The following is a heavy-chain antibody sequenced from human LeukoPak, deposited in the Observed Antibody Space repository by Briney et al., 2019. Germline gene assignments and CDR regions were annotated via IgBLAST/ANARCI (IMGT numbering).Heavy chain of an antibody. CDR2: IYYSGST. D-gene: IGHD1-26*01. CDR3: ARHMSGSYFWDQDYYYGMDV. V-gene: IGHV4-59*08. Sequence: PSETLSLTCTVSGGSISSYYWSWIRQPPGKGLEWIGYIYYSGSTNYNPSLESRVTISVDTSKNQFSLKLSSVTAADTAVYYCARHMSGSYFWDQDYYYGMDVWGQGTTVTVSS. J-gene: IGHJ6*02. CDR1: GGSISSYY.